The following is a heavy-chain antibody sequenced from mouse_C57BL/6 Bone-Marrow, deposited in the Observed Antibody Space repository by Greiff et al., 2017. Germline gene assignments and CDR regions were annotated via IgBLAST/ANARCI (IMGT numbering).Heavy chain of an antibody. Sequence: VMLVESGAELARPGASVKLSCKASGYTFTSYGISWVKQRTGQGLEWIGEIYPRSGNTYYNEKFKGKATLTADKSSSTAYMELRSLTSEDSAVYFCARSGWLLRYAMDYWGQGTSVTVSS. J-gene: IGHJ4*01. CDR2: IYPRSGNT. CDR3: ARSGWLLRYAMDY. D-gene: IGHD2-3*01. CDR1: GYTFTSYG. V-gene: IGHV1-81*01.